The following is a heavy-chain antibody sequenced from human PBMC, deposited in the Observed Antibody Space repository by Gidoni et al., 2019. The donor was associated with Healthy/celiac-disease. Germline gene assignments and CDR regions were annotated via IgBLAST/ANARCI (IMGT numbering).Heavy chain of an antibody. CDR2: IYWNDDK. CDR1: GFSLSTSGVG. V-gene: IGHV2-5*01. J-gene: IGHJ3*02. Sequence: QITLKESGPTLVKPTQTLTLTCTFSGFSLSTSGVGVGWIRQHPGKALEWLALIYWNDDKRYSPSLKSRLTITKDTSKNQVVLTMTNMDPVDTATYYCAHRLDSSGFHDAFDIWGQGTMVTVSS. D-gene: IGHD3-22*01. CDR3: AHRLDSSGFHDAFDI.